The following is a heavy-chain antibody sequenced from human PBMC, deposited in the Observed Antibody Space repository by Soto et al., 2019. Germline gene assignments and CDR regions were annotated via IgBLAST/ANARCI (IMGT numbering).Heavy chain of an antibody. J-gene: IGHJ3*02. D-gene: IGHD2-8*02. CDR3: ARELEGGVFDI. Sequence: LCGGPVRDAYSYWTWIRQPPGKGLEWMGYLSYTGSTYYNPSLGNRATISVDESSNHLSLRLSSVTAADTAVYYCARELEGGVFDIWGRGTLVTVSS. CDR2: LSYTGST. V-gene: IGHV4-30-4*01. CDR1: GGPVRDAYSY.